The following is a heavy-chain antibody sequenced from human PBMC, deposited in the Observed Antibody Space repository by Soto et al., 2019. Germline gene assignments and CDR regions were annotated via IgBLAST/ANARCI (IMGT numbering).Heavy chain of an antibody. CDR1: GFSLSTNGVG. J-gene: IGHJ4*02. D-gene: IGHD2-15*01. CDR2: IFWDHTE. V-gene: IGHV2-5*02. Sequence: QITLKESGPTLVKPTQTLTLTCTFSGFSLSTNGVGVGWIRQPPGKALEWLALIFWDHTERYRPSLQSRLTIPRDTSKEQVVLSMTKLGPVETATYFCSYGLRGSSCSGAKCLHFDHRGPGTLVTGSP. CDR3: SYGLRGSSCSGAKCLHFDH.